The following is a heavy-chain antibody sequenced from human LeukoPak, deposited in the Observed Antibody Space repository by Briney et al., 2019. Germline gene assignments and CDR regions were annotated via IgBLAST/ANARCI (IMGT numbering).Heavy chain of an antibody. Sequence: GRSLRLSCAASGFTFSSYAMHWVRQAPGKGLEWVAVISYDGSNKYYADSVKGRFTISRDNSKNTLYLQMNSLRAEDTAVYYCARDIKLYGDLTYFDYWGRGTLVAVSS. V-gene: IGHV3-30-3*01. J-gene: IGHJ4*02. CDR1: GFTFSSYA. CDR3: ARDIKLYGDLTYFDY. D-gene: IGHD4-17*01. CDR2: ISYDGSNK.